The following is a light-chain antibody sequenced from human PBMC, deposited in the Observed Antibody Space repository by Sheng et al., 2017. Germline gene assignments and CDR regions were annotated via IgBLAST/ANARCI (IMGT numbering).Light chain of an antibody. CDR1: SSNIGNTY. V-gene: IGLV1-47*01. Sequence: QSVLTQPPSASGTPGQRVTISCSGSSSNIGNTYVYWYQQLPGTAPKLLISRSNQRRSGVPDRFSGSKSGTSASLAISGLRSEDEANYYCAVWDDSLSGLYVFGSGTKVTVL. CDR3: AVWDDSLSGLYV. J-gene: IGLJ1*01. CDR2: RSN.